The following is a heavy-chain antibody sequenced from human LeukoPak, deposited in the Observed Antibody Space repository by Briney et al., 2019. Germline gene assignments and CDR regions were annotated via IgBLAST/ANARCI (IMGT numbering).Heavy chain of an antibody. CDR2: ISGSGGST. J-gene: IGHJ6*03. V-gene: IGHV3-23*01. D-gene: IGHD1-1*01. Sequence: GGSLRLSCAASGFTFSSYAMSWVRQAPGKGLEWVSAISGSGGSTYYADSVKGRFTVSRDNSKKTLNLQMNSLRAEDTAVYYCAKETRAERRDMDVWGKGTTVTISS. CDR1: GFTFSSYA. CDR3: AKETRAERRDMDV.